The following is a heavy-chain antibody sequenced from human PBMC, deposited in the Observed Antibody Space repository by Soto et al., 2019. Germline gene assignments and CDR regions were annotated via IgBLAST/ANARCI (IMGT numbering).Heavy chain of an antibody. CDR1: GDSVSSNSAA. CDR3: ARVAYCSSTSCYTLFGY. D-gene: IGHD2-2*02. Sequence: STTLSLTCAISGDSVSSNSAAWNWIRQSPSRGLEWLGRTYYRSKWYNDYAVSVKSRITINPDTSKNQFSLQLNSVTPEDTAVYYCARVAYCSSTSCYTLFGYGGQGTLVTVPS. CDR2: TYYRSKWYN. J-gene: IGHJ4*02. V-gene: IGHV6-1*01.